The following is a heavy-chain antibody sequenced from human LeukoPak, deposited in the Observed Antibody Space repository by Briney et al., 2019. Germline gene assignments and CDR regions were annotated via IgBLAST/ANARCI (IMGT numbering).Heavy chain of an antibody. V-gene: IGHV4-59*01. CDR3: ASLGRYGSSSFFQH. J-gene: IGHJ1*01. CDR2: IYYSGST. CDR1: GDSISYYY. D-gene: IGHD6-13*01. Sequence: SETLSLSCTVSGDSISYYYWSWIRQPPGKGLEWIGYIYYSGSTNYNPSLKSRVTISVDTSKNQFSLKLSSVTAADTAVYYCASLGRYGSSSFFQHWGQGTLVTVSS.